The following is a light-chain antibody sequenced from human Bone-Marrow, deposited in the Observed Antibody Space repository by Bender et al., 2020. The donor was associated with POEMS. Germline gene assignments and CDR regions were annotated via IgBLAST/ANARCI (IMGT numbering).Light chain of an antibody. CDR2: GYN. CDR3: QSYDNSLGSWV. V-gene: IGLV1-40*01. CDR1: SSNTGSGYD. J-gene: IGLJ3*02. Sequence: QSVLTQPPSVSGAPGQRVTISCTGSSSNTGSGYDINWYQHLPGTAPKLLIYGYNNRPSGVPDRFSGSKSGTSASLAITGLQAGDEGAYYSQSYDNSLGSWVFGGGTKLTVL.